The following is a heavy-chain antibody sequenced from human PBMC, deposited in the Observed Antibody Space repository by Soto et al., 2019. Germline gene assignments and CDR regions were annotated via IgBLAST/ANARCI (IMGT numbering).Heavy chain of an antibody. CDR3: ARDLNESSLAARPEDFDT. D-gene: IGHD6-6*01. CDR1: GFTFSSYS. CDR2: ISSSSSYI. V-gene: IGHV3-21*01. Sequence: PWGSLTLSCAASGFTFSSYSINWVRQAPGKGLEWVSSISSSSSYIYYADSVKGRFTISRDNAKNSLYLQMNSLRAEDTAVYYCARDLNESSLAARPEDFDTWGEGTLVTVSS. J-gene: IGHJ5*02.